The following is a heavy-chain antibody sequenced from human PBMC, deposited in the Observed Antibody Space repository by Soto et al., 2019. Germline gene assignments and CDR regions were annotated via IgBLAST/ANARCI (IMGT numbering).Heavy chain of an antibody. Sequence: RASVKVSCKASGYTFTSYAMHWVRQAPGQRLEWMGWINAGNGNTKYSQKFQGRVTITRDTSASTAYMELSSLRSEDTAVYYCARWYYYDSSGYNYYYYGMDVWGQGTTVTVSS. CDR3: ARWYYYDSSGYNYYYYGMDV. CDR2: INAGNGNT. V-gene: IGHV1-3*01. J-gene: IGHJ6*02. D-gene: IGHD3-22*01. CDR1: GYTFTSYA.